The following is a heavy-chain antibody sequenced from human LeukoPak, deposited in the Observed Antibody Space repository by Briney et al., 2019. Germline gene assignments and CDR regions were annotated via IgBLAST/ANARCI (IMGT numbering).Heavy chain of an antibody. CDR2: ISGSGGST. V-gene: IGHV3-23*01. J-gene: IGHJ4*02. CDR3: ARDSVYYDFWSGYYIDY. CDR1: GFTFSSYA. D-gene: IGHD3-3*01. Sequence: GGSLRLSCTASGFTFSSYAMSWVRQAPGKGLEWVSAISGSGGSTYYADSVKGRFTISRDNAKNSLYLQMNSLRAEDTAVYYCARDSVYYDFWSGYYIDYWGQGTLVTVSS.